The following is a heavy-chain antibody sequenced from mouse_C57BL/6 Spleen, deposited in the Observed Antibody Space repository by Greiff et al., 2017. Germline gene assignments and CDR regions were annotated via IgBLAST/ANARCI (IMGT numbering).Heavy chain of an antibody. CDR3: AKHLDYDGAMDY. V-gene: IGHV2-9*01. J-gene: IGHJ4*01. CDR1: GFSFTSYG. CDR2: IWGGGST. Sequence: QVQLKESGPGLVAPSQSLSITCTVSGFSFTSYGVDWVRQPPGKGLEWLGVIWGGGSTNYTSALMSRLSICKDNSKSQVFLKMNSLQTDDTAMYYCAKHLDYDGAMDYWGQGTSVTVSS. D-gene: IGHD2-4*01.